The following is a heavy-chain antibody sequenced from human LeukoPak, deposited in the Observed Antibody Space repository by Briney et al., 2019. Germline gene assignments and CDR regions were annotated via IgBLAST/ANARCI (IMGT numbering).Heavy chain of an antibody. V-gene: IGHV4-59*01. CDR3: ARHSGSLYDAFDI. CDR1: GGSISSYY. D-gene: IGHD1-26*01. J-gene: IGHJ3*02. CDR2: IYYSGST. Sequence: PSETLSLTCTVSGGSISSYYWSWIRQPPGKGLEWIGYIYYSGSTNYNPSLKSRVTMSVDTSKNQFSLKLSSVTAADTAVYYCARHSGSLYDAFDIWGQGTMVTVSS.